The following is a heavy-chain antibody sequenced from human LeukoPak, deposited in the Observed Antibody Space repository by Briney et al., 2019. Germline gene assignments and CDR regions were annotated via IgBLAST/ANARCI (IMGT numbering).Heavy chain of an antibody. J-gene: IGHJ4*02. CDR3: AREPDRVRYFDY. D-gene: IGHD1-14*01. CDR2: GST. V-gene: IGHV4-30-2*05. Sequence: GSTYYNPSLRSRVTVSVDTSKNQFSLKLSPVTAADTAVYYCAREPDRVRYFDYWGQGTLVTVSS.